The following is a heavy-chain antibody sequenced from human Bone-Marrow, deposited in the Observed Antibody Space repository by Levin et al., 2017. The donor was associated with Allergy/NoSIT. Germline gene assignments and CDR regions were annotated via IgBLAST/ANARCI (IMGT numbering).Heavy chain of an antibody. V-gene: IGHV4-61*09. CDR3: ARVLQYYYYYMDV. Sequence: SETMSLTCTVSGVSITSGNYYWSWIRQPAGKGLEWIGHIYTSGNTNYNPSLKSRVTISVNTSKNQFSLKLRSVTAADTAVYYCARVLQYYYYYMDVWGKGTTVTVSS. CDR2: IYTSGNT. D-gene: IGHD5-24*01. J-gene: IGHJ6*03. CDR1: GVSITSGNYY.